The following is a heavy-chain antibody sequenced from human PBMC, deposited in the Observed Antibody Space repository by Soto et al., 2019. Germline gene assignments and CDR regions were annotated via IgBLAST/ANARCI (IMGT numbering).Heavy chain of an antibody. J-gene: IGHJ6*02. CDR1: GFPLSTYG. Sequence: EVQLLESGGGLVQPGGSLRLSCAASGFPLSTYGMSWVRQAPGKGLEWVSSITGTGGVTYYADSVKGRFTSSRDNSNNMLYLQMNSLRVEDTAVYYCARIRGYWYGLDVWGQGTTITVSS. CDR2: ITGTGGVT. CDR3: ARIRGYWYGLDV. V-gene: IGHV3-23*01.